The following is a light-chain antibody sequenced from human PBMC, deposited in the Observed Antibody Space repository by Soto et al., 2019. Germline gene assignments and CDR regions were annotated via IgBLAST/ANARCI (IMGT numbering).Light chain of an antibody. J-gene: IGLJ2*01. CDR1: SSDIGSNP. Sequence: QLVLTQPPSASGTPGQRVAISCSGGSSDIGSNPVNWYLHLPGAAPKLLIYRDNQRPSGVPDRFSGSKSGTSASLTISGLQSEDEGDYFCSAWDDNIYGPVFGGGTKVTVL. CDR3: SAWDDNIYGPV. V-gene: IGLV1-44*01. CDR2: RDN.